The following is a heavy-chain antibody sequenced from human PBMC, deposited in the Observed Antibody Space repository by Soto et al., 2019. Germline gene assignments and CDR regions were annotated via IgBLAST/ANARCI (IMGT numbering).Heavy chain of an antibody. D-gene: IGHD6-13*01. V-gene: IGHV3-64*01. CDR3: ARRGYGSRWPNVYMDV. Sequence: EAQLVESGGGLVQPGGSLRLSCAASGFTFSNCEMHWVRRTPGKGLEYVSGISNNGAHTDYAKSVKGRFTISRDNSENTLYLQMGSLRAEDMALYYCARRGYGSRWPNVYMDVWGKGTTVTVSS. J-gene: IGHJ6*03. CDR1: GFTFSNCE. CDR2: ISNNGAHT.